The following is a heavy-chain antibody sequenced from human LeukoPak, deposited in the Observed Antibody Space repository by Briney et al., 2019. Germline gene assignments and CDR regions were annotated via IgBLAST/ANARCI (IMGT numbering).Heavy chain of an antibody. Sequence: GESLKISCKGSGYSFTSYWIGWVRQMPGEGLEWMGIIYPDDSETNYSPSFQGQVSMSVDKSITTAYLQWSSLKASDTAIYYCARQAYGSHFDAFGIWGQGTMVTVSS. CDR1: GYSFTSYW. V-gene: IGHV5-51*01. CDR3: ARQAYGSHFDAFGI. CDR2: IYPDDSET. J-gene: IGHJ3*02. D-gene: IGHD3-22*01.